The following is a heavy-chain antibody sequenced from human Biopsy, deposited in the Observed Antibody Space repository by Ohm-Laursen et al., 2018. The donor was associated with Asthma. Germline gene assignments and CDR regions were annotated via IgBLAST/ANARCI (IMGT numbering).Heavy chain of an antibody. CDR1: GFDFDDFA. CDR2: ISWNSVSL. D-gene: IGHD3-10*01. V-gene: IGHV3-9*01. J-gene: IGHJ4*02. CDR3: ARGLDYSGRSGFDY. Sequence: SLRLSCTASGFDFDDFAMHWVRQAPGKGLEWVSSISWNSVSLDYADSVKGRFTISRDNSMNTLYLHMNSLRVEDTAVYYCARGLDYSGRSGFDYWGQGTLVTVSS.